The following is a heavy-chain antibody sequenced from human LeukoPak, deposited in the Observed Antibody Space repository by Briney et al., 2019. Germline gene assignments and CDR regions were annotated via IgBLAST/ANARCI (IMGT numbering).Heavy chain of an antibody. CDR2: ISDSGGST. CDR1: GXXLXNYG. J-gene: IGHJ4*02. D-gene: IGHD3-22*01. CDR3: AKRDFFETSGYFYEYYFDH. Sequence: GGXLRXSCAXXGXXLXNYGMXWVRQAPGKGLEWVAGISDSGGSTNYADSVKGRFTISRDSSKNTVYLQMNSLRPEDTAIYYCAKRDFFETSGYFYEYYFDHWGQGTLVTVSS. V-gene: IGHV3-23*01.